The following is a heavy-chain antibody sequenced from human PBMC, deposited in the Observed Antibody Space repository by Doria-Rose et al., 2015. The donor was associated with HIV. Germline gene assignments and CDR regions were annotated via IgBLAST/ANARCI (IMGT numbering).Heavy chain of an antibody. CDR3: ARIKSSRWYHKYYFDF. J-gene: IGHJ4*02. CDR2: IFSDDER. Sequence: QVTLKESGPVLVKPTETLTLTCTVSGVSLSSPGMGVSWIRQPPGKALGWLANIFSDDERSYKTSLKSRLTIFRGTSKSQVVLTMTDMDPVDTATYYCARIKSSRWYHKYYFDFWGQGTLVIVSA. V-gene: IGHV2-26*01. D-gene: IGHD6-13*01. CDR1: GVSLSSPGMG.